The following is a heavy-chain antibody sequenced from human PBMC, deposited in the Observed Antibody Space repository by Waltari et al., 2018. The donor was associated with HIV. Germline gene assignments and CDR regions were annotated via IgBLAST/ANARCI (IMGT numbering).Heavy chain of an antibody. J-gene: IGHJ6*02. D-gene: IGHD3-16*01. CDR2: IVDDGRYK. CDR1: GFLFHHSG. V-gene: IGHV3-30*18. Sequence: QVLLVAAGGALVPHGQSMRLPCASPGFLFHHSGLSWARQGPGKGPEWVAVIVDDGRYKYYGDSVEGRITISSDNSKKTLYLQMNGLRVDDTAVYYCVKEVHTNSYVGGGLDVWGQWTTV. CDR3: VKEVHTNSYVGGGLDV.